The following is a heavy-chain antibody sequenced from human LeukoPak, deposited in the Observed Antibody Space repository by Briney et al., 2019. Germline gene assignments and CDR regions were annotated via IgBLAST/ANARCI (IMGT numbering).Heavy chain of an antibody. CDR2: IRYDGSNK. CDR1: GFTFSSYG. CDR3: AKSEVRGVIYYYYYYMDV. Sequence: GGSLRLSCAASGFTFSSYGMHWVRQAPGKGLEWVAFIRYDGSNKYYADSVKGRLTISRDNSKNTLYLQMNSLRAEDTAVYYCAKSEVRGVIYYYYYYMDVWGKGTTVTISS. J-gene: IGHJ6*03. V-gene: IGHV3-30*02. D-gene: IGHD3-10*01.